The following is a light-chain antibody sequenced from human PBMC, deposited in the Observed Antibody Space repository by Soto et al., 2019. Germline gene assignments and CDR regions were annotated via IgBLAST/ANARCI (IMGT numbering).Light chain of an antibody. V-gene: IGKV2-28*01. CDR2: LGS. CDR3: MQALQTPIT. Sequence: DIVMTQSPLSLPVTPGEPASISCRSSQSLLYSNGYNYLDWYLQKPGQSPQLLIYLGSNRASGVPDRFSGSGSGTDFTLKISRVEAEDVRIYYCMQALQTPITFGQGTRLEIK. J-gene: IGKJ5*01. CDR1: QSLLYSNGYNY.